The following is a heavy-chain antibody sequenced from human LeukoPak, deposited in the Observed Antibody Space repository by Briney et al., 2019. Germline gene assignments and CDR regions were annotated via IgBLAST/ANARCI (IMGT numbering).Heavy chain of an antibody. J-gene: IGHJ4*02. Sequence: PGGSLRLSCAASGFTFSGSPILWVRQASGKELEWVGRIRGKAGNYATAYAASVQGRCTISRDDSQNTAYLQLNSLKTEDTAVYYCTQNNYWGQGALVTVSS. CDR2: IRGKAGNYAT. CDR1: GFTFSGSP. CDR3: TQNNY. V-gene: IGHV3-73*01.